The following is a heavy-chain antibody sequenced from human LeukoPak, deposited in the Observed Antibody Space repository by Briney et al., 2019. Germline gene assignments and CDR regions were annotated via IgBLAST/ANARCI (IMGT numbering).Heavy chain of an antibody. Sequence: ASVKVSCKASGYSFTSNYIHWVRQAPGQGLEWMGMIYPRDGSTSYAQKFQGRVTVTRDTSTSTVHMELSGLRSEDTAVYYCARDQEAFDYWGQGVLVTVSS. CDR2: IYPRDGST. CDR1: GYSFTSNY. J-gene: IGHJ4*02. CDR3: ARDQEAFDY. V-gene: IGHV1-46*01.